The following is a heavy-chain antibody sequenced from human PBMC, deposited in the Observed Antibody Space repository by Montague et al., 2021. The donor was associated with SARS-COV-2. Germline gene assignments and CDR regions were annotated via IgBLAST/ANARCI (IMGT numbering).Heavy chain of an antibody. CDR3: ARDWGCTHFDY. CDR1: GFSLSTSGMC. J-gene: IGHJ4*02. CDR2: IDWYDDK. D-gene: IGHD7-27*01. V-gene: IGHV2-70*11. Sequence: PALVKPTQTLTLTCTFSGFSLSTSGMCVSWFLQPPGKALEWLARIDWYDDKYYSTSLKTRLTISKDTSKNQVVLTMTNMNPVDTATYYCARDWGCTHFDYWGQGTMVTVSS.